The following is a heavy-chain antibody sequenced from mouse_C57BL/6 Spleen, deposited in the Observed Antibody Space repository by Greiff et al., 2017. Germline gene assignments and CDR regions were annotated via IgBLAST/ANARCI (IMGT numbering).Heavy chain of an antibody. Sequence: VQRVESGPGLVQPSQSLSITCTVSGFSLTSYGVHWVRQSPGKGLEWLGVIWRGGSTDYNAAFMSRLSITKDNSKSQVFFKMNSLQADDTAIYYCAKNIYYGNWAWFAYWGQGTLVTVSA. CDR1: GFSLTSYG. J-gene: IGHJ3*01. V-gene: IGHV2-5*01. CDR2: IWRGGST. D-gene: IGHD2-1*01. CDR3: AKNIYYGNWAWFAY.